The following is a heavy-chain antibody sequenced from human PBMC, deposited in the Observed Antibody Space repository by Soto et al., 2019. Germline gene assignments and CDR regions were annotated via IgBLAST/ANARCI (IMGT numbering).Heavy chain of an antibody. Sequence: QVQLVESGGGVIQPGKSLRLSCSASGFAFSTYGMHWVRQAPGKGLEWVAVIWADGSRQFYGDSVKGRFTISRDNSKNTVYLQMNSLRVDDTAVYYCVGGTVSWGLSDYWGQGTLVPVS. CDR3: VGGTVSWGLSDY. CDR2: IWADGSRQ. D-gene: IGHD3-10*01. J-gene: IGHJ4*02. CDR1: GFAFSTYG. V-gene: IGHV3-33*08.